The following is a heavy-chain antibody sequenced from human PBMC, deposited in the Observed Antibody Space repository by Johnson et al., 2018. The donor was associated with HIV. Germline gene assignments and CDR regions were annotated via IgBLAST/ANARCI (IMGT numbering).Heavy chain of an antibody. V-gene: IGHV3-20*04. J-gene: IGHJ3*02. CDR1: GFTFDDYG. CDR2: INWNGGSI. CDR3: AREAGSGSYSPWRPDAFDI. D-gene: IGHD3-10*01. Sequence: VQLVESGGGVVQPGRSLRLSCAASGFTFDDYGMSWVRQVPGKGLVWVSGINWNGGSIGYADSVKGRFTISRDNAKNSLYLQMNSLRAEDKALYYCAREAGSGSYSPWRPDAFDIWGQGTMVTVSS.